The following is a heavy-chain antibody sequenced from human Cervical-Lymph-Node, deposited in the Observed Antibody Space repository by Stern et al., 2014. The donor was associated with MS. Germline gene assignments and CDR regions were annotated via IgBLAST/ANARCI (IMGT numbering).Heavy chain of an antibody. Sequence: MQLVQSGAEVKKPGESLKISCKGSGYRFTSYWIGWVRQMLGKGLEWMGIIYPGDSETRYSPAFQARLTISAGKSISTAYLQWSSLQASDTAMYYCARRGGTYSFDYWGQGTLVTVSS. CDR3: ARRGGTYSFDY. J-gene: IGHJ4*02. CDR2: IYPGDSET. D-gene: IGHD3-16*01. CDR1: GYRFTSYW. V-gene: IGHV5-51*01.